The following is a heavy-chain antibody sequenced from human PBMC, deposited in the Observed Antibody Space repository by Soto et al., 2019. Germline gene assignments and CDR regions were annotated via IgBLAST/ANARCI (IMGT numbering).Heavy chain of an antibody. V-gene: IGHV4-30-2*01. CDR2: IFPSGTT. Sequence: SETLSLTCCVSVGSLSGAAYSWNWIRQTPGKGLEWIGYIFPSGTTYYNPSLRSRVTISIDVSKNQFSLSLRSLTAADKAVYYCARSREWDYWSQGTLVTGSS. J-gene: IGHJ4*02. CDR3: ARSREWDY. D-gene: IGHD2-8*01. CDR1: VGSLSGAAYS.